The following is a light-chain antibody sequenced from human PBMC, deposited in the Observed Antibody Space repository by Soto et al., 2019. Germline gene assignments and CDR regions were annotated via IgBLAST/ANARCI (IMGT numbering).Light chain of an antibody. Sequence: EIILTQSPATLSLYPGEKATLSCRASPSVSSYLAWYQQKPGQAPRLLMFDASIRATGIPARFSGTGSETDFTLTITSLEPEDFAVYYCQQRGNWPWTFGQGTKVEIK. V-gene: IGKV3-11*01. CDR1: PSVSSY. J-gene: IGKJ1*01. CDR3: QQRGNWPWT. CDR2: DAS.